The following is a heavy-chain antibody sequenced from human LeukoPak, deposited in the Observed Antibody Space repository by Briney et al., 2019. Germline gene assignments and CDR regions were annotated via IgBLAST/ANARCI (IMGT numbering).Heavy chain of an antibody. D-gene: IGHD2-15*01. V-gene: IGHV4-39*07. J-gene: IGHJ4*02. CDR1: GGSISSSKYY. CDR3: ARAHRLVLHYFDS. Sequence: PSETLSLTCTVSGGSISSSKYYWGWIRQPPGKGLEWIGTIFNNGSTHYNPSLKSRVTISVDTSKNQFSLKLTSVTAADTAVYYCARAHRLVLHYFDSWGQGTLVTVSS. CDR2: IFNNGST.